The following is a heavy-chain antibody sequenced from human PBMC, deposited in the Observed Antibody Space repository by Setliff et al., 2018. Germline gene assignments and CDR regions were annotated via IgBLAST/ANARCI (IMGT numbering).Heavy chain of an antibody. D-gene: IGHD6-19*01. CDR3: ARVVVAGVFDY. CDR1: GYTFTSYG. V-gene: IGHV1-18*01. Sequence: ASVKVSCKASGYTFTSYGISWVRQAPGQGLEWMGWISTYNGDTDYAQKLQDRLTMTTDTSTSTVYMELRSLRSEDTAVYYCARVVVAGVFDYWGQGTLVTVSS. J-gene: IGHJ4*02. CDR2: ISTYNGDT.